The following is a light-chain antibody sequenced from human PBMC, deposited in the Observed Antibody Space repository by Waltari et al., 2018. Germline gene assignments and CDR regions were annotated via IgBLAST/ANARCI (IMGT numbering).Light chain of an antibody. Sequence: QSALTQPPSASGSPGQSVTISCTGTSSDVGGYNYVSWYQQHPGKAPKLMIFEVNKRPPGVPDRFSGSKSGNTASLTVSGLQAEDEADYYCSSYAGSKGVFGGGTKLTVL. V-gene: IGLV2-8*01. CDR3: SSYAGSKGV. CDR1: SSDVGGYNY. J-gene: IGLJ2*01. CDR2: EVN.